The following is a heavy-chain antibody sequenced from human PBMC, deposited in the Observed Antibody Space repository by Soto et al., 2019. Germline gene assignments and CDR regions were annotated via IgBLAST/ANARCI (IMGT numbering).Heavy chain of an antibody. CDR2: IYYSGST. CDR1: GGSISSGDYY. D-gene: IGHD3-16*01. J-gene: IGHJ5*02. V-gene: IGHV4-30-4*01. CDR3: VREGGENWCDP. Sequence: QVQLQESGPGLVKPSQTLSLTCTVSGGSISSGDYYWSWIRQPPGKGLEWIGYIYYSGSTFYNPSRKNRVTISLDTSKIQFSLKLTAVTAEDTAVYYCVREGGENWCDPWCQGTLVTVSS.